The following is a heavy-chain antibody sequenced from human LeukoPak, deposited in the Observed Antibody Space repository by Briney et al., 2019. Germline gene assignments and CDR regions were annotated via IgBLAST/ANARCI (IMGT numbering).Heavy chain of an antibody. CDR3: ARLGDCSGGSCDYYDYMDV. CDR1: GFSFSGYN. CDR2: INNSRST. J-gene: IGHJ6*03. Sequence: SETLSLTCAVYGFSFSGYNWIWLRQPPGKGLEWFGDINNSRSTYYNPSHKRRCTISVDTSKNQFSLKLSSVTAADTAVYYCARLGDCSGGSCDYYDYMDVWGKGTTVTVSS. D-gene: IGHD2-15*01. V-gene: IGHV4-34*01.